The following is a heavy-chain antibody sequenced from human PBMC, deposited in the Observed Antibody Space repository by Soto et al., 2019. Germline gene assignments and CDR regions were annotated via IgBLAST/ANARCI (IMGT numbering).Heavy chain of an antibody. CDR2: IQVSGDT. CDR1: GVSLSSGGHY. J-gene: IGHJ4*02. V-gene: IGHV4-30-4*01. Sequence: TSETLSLTCTVSGVSLSSGGHYWSWIRQTPGKGLEWVGYIQVSGDTFYNPTLEGRVSMSVDTSNNQFSLDLTSVTAADTAVYYCVRDTSWSRPYWGQGTLVTVSS. CDR3: VRDTSWSRPY. D-gene: IGHD2-15*01.